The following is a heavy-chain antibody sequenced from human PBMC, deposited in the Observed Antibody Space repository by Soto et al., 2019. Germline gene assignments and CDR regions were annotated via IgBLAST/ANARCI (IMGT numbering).Heavy chain of an antibody. J-gene: IGHJ5*02. V-gene: IGHV1-69*12. CDR1: GGTFSSYA. CDR2: IIPIFGTA. D-gene: IGHD3-3*01. Sequence: QVQLVQSGAEVKKPGSSVKVSCKASGGTFSSYAISWVRQAPGQGLEWMGGIIPIFGTANYAQKFQGRVTITADESTSTAYMELSSLRSEDTAVYYCARDCVPPFGVVIPGRFDPWGQGTLVTVSS. CDR3: ARDCVPPFGVVIPGRFDP.